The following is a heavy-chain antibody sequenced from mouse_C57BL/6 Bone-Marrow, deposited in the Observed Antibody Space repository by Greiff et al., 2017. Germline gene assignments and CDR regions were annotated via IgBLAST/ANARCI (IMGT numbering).Heavy chain of an antibody. CDR2: IDPSDSYT. CDR3: ARRGKITTVVAHWYFDV. Sequence: QVQLQQPGAELVMPGASVKLSCKASGYTFTSYWMHWVKQRPGQGLEWIGEIDPSDSYTNYNQKFKGKSTLTVDKSSSTAYRQLISLTSEDSAVYYCARRGKITTVVAHWYFDVWGTGTTVTVSS. J-gene: IGHJ1*03. V-gene: IGHV1-69*01. CDR1: GYTFTSYW. D-gene: IGHD1-1*01.